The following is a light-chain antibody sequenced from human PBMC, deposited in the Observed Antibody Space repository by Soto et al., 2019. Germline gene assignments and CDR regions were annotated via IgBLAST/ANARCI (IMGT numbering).Light chain of an antibody. CDR3: AAWDDSRQGV. V-gene: IGLV1-44*01. Sequence: QSVLTQPLSASGTPGQRVTISCSGSSSNTGSNAVSWYRQLPGTAPNLLIYSNKQRPSGVPDRFSGSKSGTSASLAISGLQSEDEADYFCAAWDDSRQGVFGTGTRSPS. J-gene: IGLJ1*01. CDR1: SSNTGSNA. CDR2: SNK.